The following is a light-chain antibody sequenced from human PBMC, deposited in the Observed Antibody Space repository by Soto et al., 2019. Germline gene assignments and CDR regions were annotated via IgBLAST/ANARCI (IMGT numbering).Light chain of an antibody. J-gene: IGLJ1*01. V-gene: IGLV2-14*01. CDR2: EVS. CDR3: SSYTRSSTLYV. CDR1: SSDVGGYNY. Sequence: ALAQPASVSGSPGQSITISCTGTSSDVGGYNYVSWYQQHPGKAPKLMIYEVSNRPSGVSNRFSGSKSGNTASLTISGLQAEDEADYYCSSYTRSSTLYVFGTGTKVTVL.